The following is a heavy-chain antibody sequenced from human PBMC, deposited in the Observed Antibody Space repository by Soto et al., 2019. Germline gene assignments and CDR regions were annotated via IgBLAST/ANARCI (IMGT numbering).Heavy chain of an antibody. CDR3: AIDDYGMGV. Sequence: QVQLVESGGGVVQPGMSLRLSCAASGFTFSNYNMHWVRQTPGKGLEWVAVIGYDGSNVHYGDSVKGRFTISRDNSKNTAYLEMNSLTAEDTAAFYCAIDDYGMGVWGRGTTVTVSS. V-gene: IGHV3-33*01. CDR1: GFTFSNYN. J-gene: IGHJ6*02. CDR2: IGYDGSNV.